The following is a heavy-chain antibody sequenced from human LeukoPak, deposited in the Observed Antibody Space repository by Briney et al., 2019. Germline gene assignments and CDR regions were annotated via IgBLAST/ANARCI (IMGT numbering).Heavy chain of an antibody. D-gene: IGHD6-19*01. CDR1: GGSISSYY. J-gene: IGHJ4*02. Sequence: SETLSLTCTVSGGSISSYYWSWIRQPAGKGLEWIGRIYTSGSTNYNPSLKNRLTVSLDTSKNQFSLKLTSVTAADTAIYYCARDGGSGWYDYWGQGTLVTVSS. V-gene: IGHV4-4*07. CDR2: IYTSGST. CDR3: ARDGGSGWYDY.